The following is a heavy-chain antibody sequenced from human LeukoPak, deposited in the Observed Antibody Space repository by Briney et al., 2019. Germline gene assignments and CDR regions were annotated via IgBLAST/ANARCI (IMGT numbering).Heavy chain of an antibody. CDR2: IIPIFGTA. J-gene: IGHJ4*02. V-gene: IGHV1-69*06. Sequence: GASVKVSCKASGYTFTSYGISWVRQAPGQGLEWMGRIIPIFGTANYAQKFQGRVTMTADKSTRTAYMDLSSLRSEDTAIYYCARDLDYWGQGTLVTVSS. CDR3: ARDLDY. CDR1: GYTFTSYG.